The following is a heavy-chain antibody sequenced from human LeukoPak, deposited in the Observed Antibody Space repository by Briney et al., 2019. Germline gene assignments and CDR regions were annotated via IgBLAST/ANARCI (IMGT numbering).Heavy chain of an antibody. V-gene: IGHV1-18*01. D-gene: IGHD2-8*02. CDR1: GYTFASYG. Sequence: AASVKVSCKASGYTFASYGISWVRQAPGQGLEWVGWISAYNGDTRYAQHLQGRVTLTTDTSTDTAYMELRSLTSDDTALYYCARDTALIITPGGPDYWGRGTLITVSS. J-gene: IGHJ4*01. CDR3: ARDTALIITPGGPDY. CDR2: ISAYNGDT.